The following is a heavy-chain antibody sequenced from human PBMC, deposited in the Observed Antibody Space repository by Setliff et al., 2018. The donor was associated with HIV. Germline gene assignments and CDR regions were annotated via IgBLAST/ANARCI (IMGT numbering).Heavy chain of an antibody. CDR2: IFSSGIT. V-gene: IGHV4-31*03. D-gene: IGHD2-15*01. Sequence: KTSESLSLTCSVSGDSISSGAYYWSWIRQHPVKGLEWIGYIFSSGITYYSPSLHSRVTISLDTSKSQFSLNLTSITAADTAVYYCTRDTGGGGFPMDVWGKGTTVTVSS. CDR1: GDSISSGAYY. J-gene: IGHJ6*03. CDR3: TRDTGGGGFPMDV.